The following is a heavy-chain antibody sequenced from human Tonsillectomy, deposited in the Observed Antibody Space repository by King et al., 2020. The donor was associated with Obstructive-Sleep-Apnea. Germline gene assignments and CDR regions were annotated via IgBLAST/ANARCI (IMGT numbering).Heavy chain of an antibody. D-gene: IGHD3-10*01. CDR1: GFTFSSYG. Sequence: VQLVESGGGVVQPGGSLRLSCAASGFTFSSYGMHWVRQAPGKGLEWVAFIRYDGSNKYYADSVKGRFTISRDNSKNTLYLQMNSLRAEDTAVYYCAKAALLWFGESKLGGDYGMDVWGQGTTVTVSS. J-gene: IGHJ6*02. CDR3: AKAALLWFGESKLGGDYGMDV. V-gene: IGHV3-30*02. CDR2: IRYDGSNK.